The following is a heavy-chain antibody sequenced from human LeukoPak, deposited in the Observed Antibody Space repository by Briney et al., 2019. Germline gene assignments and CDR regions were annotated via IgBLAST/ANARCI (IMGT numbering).Heavy chain of an antibody. CDR2: ISWNSGSI. CDR1: GFTFDDYA. V-gene: IGHV3-9*01. J-gene: IGHJ2*01. CDR3: TRDEYFDL. Sequence: PGGSLRLSCAASGFTFDDYAMHWVRQAPGKGLEWVSGISWNSGSIGYADSVKGRFTISRDNANKSLYLQMNSLRAEDTAVYYCTRDEYFDLWGRGTLVTVSS.